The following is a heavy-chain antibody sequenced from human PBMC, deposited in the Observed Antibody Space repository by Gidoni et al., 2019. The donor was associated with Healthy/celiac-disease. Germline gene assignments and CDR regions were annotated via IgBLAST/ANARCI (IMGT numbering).Heavy chain of an antibody. CDR3: AKVGHYYDSSFFDY. Sequence: GFTFSSYGMHWVRQAPGKGLEWVAVISYDGSNKYYADSVKGRFTISRDNSKNTLYLQMNSLRAEDTAVYYCAKVGHYYDSSFFDYWGQGTLVTVSS. CDR2: ISYDGSNK. V-gene: IGHV3-30*18. J-gene: IGHJ4*02. D-gene: IGHD3-22*01. CDR1: GFTFSSYG.